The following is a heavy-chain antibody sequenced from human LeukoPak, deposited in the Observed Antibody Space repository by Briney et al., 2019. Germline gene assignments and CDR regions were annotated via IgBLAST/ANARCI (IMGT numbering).Heavy chain of an antibody. Sequence: ASVKVCCKASGYTFTVYYMHWVRQAPGQGLEWMGWINPNSGGTNYAQKFQGRVTMTRDTSISTAYMELSSLRSDDTAVYYCARDLESSGWLHYFDYWGQGTLVTVSS. D-gene: IGHD6-19*01. CDR2: INPNSGGT. CDR1: GYTFTVYY. J-gene: IGHJ4*02. V-gene: IGHV1-2*02. CDR3: ARDLESSGWLHYFDY.